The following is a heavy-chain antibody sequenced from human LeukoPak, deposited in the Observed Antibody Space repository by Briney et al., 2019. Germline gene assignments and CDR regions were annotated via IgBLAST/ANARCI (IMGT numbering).Heavy chain of an antibody. CDR3: ARVYGSGDWNFDL. J-gene: IGHJ2*01. D-gene: IGHD3-10*01. V-gene: IGHV4-61*02. CDR2: IYTSGST. CDR1: GGSISSGSYY. Sequence: SETLSLTCTVSGGSISSGSYYWSWIRQPAGKGLEWIGRIYTSGSTNYNPSLKSRVTISIDTSRNQFSLKLSSVTAADTAVYYCARVYGSGDWNFDLWGRGTLVTVSS.